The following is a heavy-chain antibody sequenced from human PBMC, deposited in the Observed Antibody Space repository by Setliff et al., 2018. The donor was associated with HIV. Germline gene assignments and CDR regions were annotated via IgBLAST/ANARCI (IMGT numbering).Heavy chain of an antibody. J-gene: IGHJ6*03. Sequence: GASVKVSCKASGYSFTGYYIHWVRQAPGQGLEWMGWIKPNGGGTNYAQKFQGRVTMTRDTSISTAYMELNRLRSDDTAMYYCARDRASYGGYTYGNYYMDVWGKGTTVTVSS. V-gene: IGHV1-2*02. CDR3: ARDRASYGGYTYGNYYMDV. D-gene: IGHD5-18*01. CDR2: IKPNGGGT. CDR1: GYSFTGYY.